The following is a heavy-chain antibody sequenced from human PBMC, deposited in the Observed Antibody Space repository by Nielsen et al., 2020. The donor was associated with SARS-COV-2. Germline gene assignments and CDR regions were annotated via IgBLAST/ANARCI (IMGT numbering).Heavy chain of an antibody. CDR1: DDSINTYY. Sequence: SETLSLTCTVSDDSINTYYWSWVRKPPGRGLEWIGYIYYSGNTNYNPSLKSRVTISVDTSKNQFSLKLSSVTAADTAVYYCARDDDNWGSLAYWGQGTLVTVSS. CDR3: ARDDDNWGSLAY. D-gene: IGHD7-27*01. CDR2: IYYSGNT. J-gene: IGHJ4*02. V-gene: IGHV4-59*01.